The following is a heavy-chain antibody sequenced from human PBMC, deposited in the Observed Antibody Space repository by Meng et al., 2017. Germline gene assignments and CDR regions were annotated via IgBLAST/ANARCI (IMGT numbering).Heavy chain of an antibody. V-gene: IGHV3-30*04. Sequence: GESLKISCAASGFTFSSYAMHWVRQAPGKGLEWVAVISYDGSNKYYADSVKGRFTISRDNSKNTLYLQMNSLRAEDTDVYYCARDADYADYYGMDVWGQGTTVTVSS. CDR3: ARDADYADYYGMDV. CDR1: GFTFSSYA. D-gene: IGHD4-17*01. CDR2: ISYDGSNK. J-gene: IGHJ6*02.